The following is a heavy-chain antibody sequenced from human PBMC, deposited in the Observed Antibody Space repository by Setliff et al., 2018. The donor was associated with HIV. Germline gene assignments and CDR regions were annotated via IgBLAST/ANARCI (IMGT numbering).Heavy chain of an antibody. J-gene: IGHJ3*02. CDR3: ARSDNFYSGSAGSNNVGLDGFDI. D-gene: IGHD3-10*01. V-gene: IGHV4-59*01. CDR1: GGSIRNYY. CDR2: IYYTGST. Sequence: ETLSLTCTVSGGSIRNYYWNRIRQPPGKGLEWIGYIYYTGSTNYDPSLQSRVTISLDTSKDQFSLKLSSVTAADTALYYCARSDNFYSGSAGSNNVGLDGFDIWGQGTMVTVSS.